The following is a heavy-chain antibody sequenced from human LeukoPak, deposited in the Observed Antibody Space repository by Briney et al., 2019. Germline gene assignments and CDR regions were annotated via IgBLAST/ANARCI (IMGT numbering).Heavy chain of an antibody. CDR1: GFLFSSYS. J-gene: IGHJ3*02. Sequence: PGGSLRLPCAASGFLFSSYSMNWVRQAPGKGLEWVSSISSSSSYIYYADSVKGRFTISRDNAKNSLHLQMNSLRAEDTAVYYCARVPSEYYYDSSGYLDAFDIWGQGTMVTVSS. CDR2: ISSSSSYI. D-gene: IGHD3-22*01. CDR3: ARVPSEYYYDSSGYLDAFDI. V-gene: IGHV3-21*01.